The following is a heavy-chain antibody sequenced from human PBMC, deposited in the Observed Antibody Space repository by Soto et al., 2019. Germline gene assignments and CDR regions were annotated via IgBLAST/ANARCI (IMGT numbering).Heavy chain of an antibody. CDR2: ISHLEST. Sequence: PSDTLSLTCTVSGASISYGGFSWSWIRQSPGKGLEWIGYISHLESTYFHPSFKSRLTMSIDRTRNQFSLKLSSVTAADMAVYYCARGGGYDSFDYWGQGVLVTVSS. D-gene: IGHD5-12*01. J-gene: IGHJ4*02. V-gene: IGHV4-30-2*06. CDR3: ARGGGYDSFDY. CDR1: GASISYGGFS.